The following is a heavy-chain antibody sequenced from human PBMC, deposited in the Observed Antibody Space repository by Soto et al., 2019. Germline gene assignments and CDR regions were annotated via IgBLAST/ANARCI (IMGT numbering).Heavy chain of an antibody. D-gene: IGHD3-3*01. J-gene: IGHJ4*02. Sequence: QVQLVESGGGVVQPGRSLRLSCAASGFTFSSYGMHWVRQAPGTGLEWVAVIWYDGSNKYYADSVKGRFTISRDNSKNTLYLQMNSLRAEDTAVYYCAREVYYDFWSGYPDYWGQGTLVTVSS. CDR3: AREVYYDFWSGYPDY. CDR2: IWYDGSNK. V-gene: IGHV3-33*01. CDR1: GFTFSSYG.